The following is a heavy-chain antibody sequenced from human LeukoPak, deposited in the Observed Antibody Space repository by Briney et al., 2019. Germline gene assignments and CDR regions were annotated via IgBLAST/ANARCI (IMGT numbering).Heavy chain of an antibody. J-gene: IGHJ3*02. V-gene: IGHV4-61*02. Sequence: PSETLSLTCTVSGGSISSGSYYWSWIRQPAGKGLEWIGRIYTSGSTNYNPSLKSRVTISVDTSKNQFSLKLSSVTAADTAMYYCARDCPRYDSSGYCAAFDIWGQGTMVTVSS. CDR2: IYTSGST. CDR1: GGSISSGSYY. D-gene: IGHD3-22*01. CDR3: ARDCPRYDSSGYCAAFDI.